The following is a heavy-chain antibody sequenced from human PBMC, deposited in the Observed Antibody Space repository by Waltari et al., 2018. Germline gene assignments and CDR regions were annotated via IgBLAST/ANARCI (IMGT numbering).Heavy chain of an antibody. CDR2: IYYSGST. Sequence: QLQLQESGPGLVKPSETLSLTCTVSGGSISSSSYYWGWIRQPPGKGLEWIGSIYYSGSTYYNPSLKSRVTISVDTSKNQFSLKLSSVTAADTAVYYCARGGGSSSWYRPPGYYYYYMDVWGKGTTVTISS. D-gene: IGHD6-13*01. V-gene: IGHV4-39*07. J-gene: IGHJ6*03. CDR1: GGSISSSSYY. CDR3: ARGGGSSSWYRPPGYYYYYMDV.